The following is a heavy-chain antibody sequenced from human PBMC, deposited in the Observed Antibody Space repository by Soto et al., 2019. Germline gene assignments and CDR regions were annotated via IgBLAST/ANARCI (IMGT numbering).Heavy chain of an antibody. CDR3: ATDPNDSSAYYHPSYYGMDG. CDR2: INAGDGNT. J-gene: IGHJ6*04. Sequence: ASVKVSCKASGYTFTSYGIHWVRQAPGQRLEWTGWINAGDGNTNYSEKFQGRVTITRDTSASTAYLELSSLRSEDSAIYYCATDPNDSSAYYHPSYYGMDGWGKGPTVTVSS. D-gene: IGHD3-22*01. V-gene: IGHV1-3*01. CDR1: GYTFTSYG.